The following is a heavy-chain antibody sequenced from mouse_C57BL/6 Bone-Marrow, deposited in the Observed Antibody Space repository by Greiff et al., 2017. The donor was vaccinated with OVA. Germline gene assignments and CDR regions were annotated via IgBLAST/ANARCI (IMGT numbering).Heavy chain of an antibody. CDR2: IHPTSGST. Sequence: QVQLQQPGAELVKPGASVKLSCKASGYTFTSYWMHWVKQRPGQGLEWIGMIHPTSGSTTYNEKFKSKATLTVDKSSSTAYMQLSSLTSEDSAVYYCSRSGNRGYDYDGMWMDYWGQGTSVTVSS. D-gene: IGHD2-4*01. CDR3: SRSGNRGYDYDGMWMDY. V-gene: IGHV1-64*01. J-gene: IGHJ4*01. CDR1: GYTFTSYW.